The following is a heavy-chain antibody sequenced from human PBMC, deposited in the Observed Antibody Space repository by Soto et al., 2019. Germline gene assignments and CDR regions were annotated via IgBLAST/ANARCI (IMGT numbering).Heavy chain of an antibody. CDR2: IYDSGSN. Sequence: QVQLQESGPGLVKPSETLSLTCTVSGDSXXXXXXXXXRQPPGXXXXXXGYIYDSGSNHYNPSLKSRVTISEXTSKNXXXXKLXSVTXXXTAXXYXXRSFPDGCSGGACYQDYWGQGTLVTVSS. J-gene: IGHJ4*02. D-gene: IGHD2-15*01. CDR3: XRSFPDGCSGGACYQDY. V-gene: IGHV4-59*01. CDR1: GDSXXXXX.